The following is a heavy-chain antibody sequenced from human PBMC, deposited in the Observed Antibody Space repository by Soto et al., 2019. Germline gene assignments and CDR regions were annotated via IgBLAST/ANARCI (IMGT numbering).Heavy chain of an antibody. Sequence: QVQMQESGPGLVKPSGTLSLTCAVSGDSMTRSVWWTWVRQPPGKGLEWIGEVFHTGNTNYNPSLKSRATMSVDKSTNEFSLKVTSVTAADTAIYYCARKAWVRFDYWGQGALVTVSS. CDR1: GDSMTRSVW. CDR2: VFHTGNT. D-gene: IGHD7-27*01. CDR3: ARKAWVRFDY. J-gene: IGHJ4*02. V-gene: IGHV4-4*02.